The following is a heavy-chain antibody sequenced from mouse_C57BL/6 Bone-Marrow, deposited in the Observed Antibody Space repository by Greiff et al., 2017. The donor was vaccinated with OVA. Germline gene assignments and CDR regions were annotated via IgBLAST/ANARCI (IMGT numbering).Heavy chain of an antibody. J-gene: IGHJ4*01. CDR2: IDPENGDT. CDR1: GFNIKDDY. Sequence: EVQLQQSGAELVRPGASVKLSCTASGFNIKDDYMHWVKQRPEQGLEWIGWIDPENGDTEYASKFQGKATITADTSSNTAYLQLSSLTSEDTAVYYCTTLDGYYAMDYWGQGTSVTVSS. D-gene: IGHD2-10*02. V-gene: IGHV14-4*01. CDR3: TTLDGYYAMDY.